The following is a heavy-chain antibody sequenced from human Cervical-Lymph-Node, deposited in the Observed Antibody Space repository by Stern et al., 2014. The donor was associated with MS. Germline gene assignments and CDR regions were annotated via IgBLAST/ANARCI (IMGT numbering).Heavy chain of an antibody. Sequence: EMQLVESGGGLAEPGGSLRLSCAASGFTFRSYTMDWVRQAPGKGLEWVAAISGRGDTIHYADSVRGRFTISRDNAERSLRLQMDSLRAEDTAVYYCASHRDGHNPFDYWGQGILVTVSS. J-gene: IGHJ4*02. V-gene: IGHV3-21*01. CDR2: ISGRGDTI. D-gene: IGHD5-24*01. CDR3: ASHRDGHNPFDY. CDR1: GFTFRSYT.